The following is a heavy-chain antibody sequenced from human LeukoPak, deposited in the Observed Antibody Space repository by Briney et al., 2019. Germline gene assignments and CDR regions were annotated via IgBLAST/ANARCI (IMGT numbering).Heavy chain of an antibody. CDR1: GFTFSDYY. V-gene: IGHV3-11*01. Sequence: PGGSLRLSCAASGFTFSDYYMSWIRQAPGEGLEWVSYISSSGSTIYYADSVKGRFTISRDNAKNSLYLQMNSLRAEDTAVYYCARDTLRIAAAGSDYWGQGTLVTVSS. CDR3: ARDTLRIAAAGSDY. CDR2: ISSSGSTI. D-gene: IGHD6-13*01. J-gene: IGHJ4*02.